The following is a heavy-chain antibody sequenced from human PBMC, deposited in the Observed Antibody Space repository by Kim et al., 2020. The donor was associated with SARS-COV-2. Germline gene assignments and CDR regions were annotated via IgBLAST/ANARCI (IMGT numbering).Heavy chain of an antibody. Sequence: GGSLRLSCAASGFTFSSYWMHWVRQAPGKGLVWVSRINSDGSSTSYADSVKGRFTISRDNAKNTLYLQMNSLRAEDTAVYYCARVRDDWLDYGMDVWGQGTTVTVSS. V-gene: IGHV3-74*01. CDR3: ARVRDDWLDYGMDV. D-gene: IGHD3-9*01. J-gene: IGHJ6*02. CDR1: GFTFSSYW. CDR2: INSDGSST.